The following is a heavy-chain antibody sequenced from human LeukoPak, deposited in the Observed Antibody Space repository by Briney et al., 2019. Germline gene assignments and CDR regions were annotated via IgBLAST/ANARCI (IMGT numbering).Heavy chain of an antibody. V-gene: IGHV3-23*01. D-gene: IGHD3-10*01. Sequence: GGSLRLSCAASGFTFSSYAMSWVRQAPGKGLELVSDISDSGGLTYYADSVKGRFTISRDNSKNTLFLQMNSLRAEDTAVYYCAKDRGASGRYYYMDVWGKGTAVAVFS. J-gene: IGHJ6*03. CDR2: ISDSGGLT. CDR1: GFTFSSYA. CDR3: AKDRGASGRYYYMDV.